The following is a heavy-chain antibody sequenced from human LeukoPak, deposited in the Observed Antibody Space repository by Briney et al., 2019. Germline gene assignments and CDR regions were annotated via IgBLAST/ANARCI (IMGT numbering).Heavy chain of an antibody. CDR3: ARMTTVVTRAYYY. J-gene: IGHJ4*02. Sequence: SQTLSLTCAISGDSVSSNSAAWNWIRQSPSRGLEWLGRTYYRSKWYYDYAVSVKSRITINPDTAKDQFSLQLNSVTPEDTAVYYCARMTTVVTRAYYYWGQGTLVTVSS. CDR1: GDSVSSNSAA. V-gene: IGHV6-1*01. CDR2: TYYRSKWYY. D-gene: IGHD4-23*01.